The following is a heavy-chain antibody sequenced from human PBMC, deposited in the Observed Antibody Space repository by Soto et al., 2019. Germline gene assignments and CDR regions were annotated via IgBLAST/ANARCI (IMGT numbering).Heavy chain of an antibody. CDR3: AKGGVGSTSNAFDI. CDR2: ISYDGSNK. CDR1: VFTFMSYG. Sequence: PGGSLRLSCASSVFTFMSYGMHWVRQAPAKGLEWVAVISYDGSNKYYEDSVKGRFTISRDNSKNTLYLQMNSLRAEDTGVYYCAKGGVGSTSNAFDIWGQGTMVTVSS. V-gene: IGHV3-30*18. J-gene: IGHJ3*02. D-gene: IGHD1-26*01.